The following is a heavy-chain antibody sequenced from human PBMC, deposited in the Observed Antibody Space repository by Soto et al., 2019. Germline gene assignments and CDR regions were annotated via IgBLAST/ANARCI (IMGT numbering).Heavy chain of an antibody. CDR3: ARVNPTQYYYGMDV. CDR2: IIPIFGTA. Sequence: RASVKVSCKASGGTFSSYAISWVRQAPGQGLEWMGGIIPIFGTANYAQKFQGRVTITADESTSTAYMELSSLRSEDTAVYYCARVNPTQYYYGMDVWGQGTTVTVSS. V-gene: IGHV1-69*13. CDR1: GGTFSSYA. J-gene: IGHJ6*02.